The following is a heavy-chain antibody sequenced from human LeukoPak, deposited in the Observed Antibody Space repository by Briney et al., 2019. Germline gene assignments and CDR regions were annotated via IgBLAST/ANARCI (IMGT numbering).Heavy chain of an antibody. Sequence: SETLSLTCAVYGGSFSGYYWSWIRQPPGKGLEWIGEINQSGSTNYNPSLKSRVTISVDTAKKQFSLRLSPVTAADTAVYYCAAGCSSTSCYWYYYTDVWGKGTTVTVSS. D-gene: IGHD2-2*01. CDR3: AAGCSSTSCYWYYYTDV. V-gene: IGHV4-34*01. CDR2: INQSGST. CDR1: GGSFSGYY. J-gene: IGHJ6*03.